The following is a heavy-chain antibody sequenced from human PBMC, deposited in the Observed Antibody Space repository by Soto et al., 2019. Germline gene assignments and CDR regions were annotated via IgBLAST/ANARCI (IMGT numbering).Heavy chain of an antibody. V-gene: IGHV1-18*01. CDR2: IGTPNGDT. CDR3: ARDWRGAEGFDP. J-gene: IGHJ5*02. Sequence: QVQLVQSGTEVKKPGASVKVSCKASGYTFNNYGFSWVRQAPGQGLEWMGWIGTPNGDTTFPQSFQGRVTMTTDTSTTTSYMELRSLTFDDTAVYFCARDWRGAEGFDPWGQGTLVIVSS. D-gene: IGHD3-3*01. CDR1: GYTFNNYG.